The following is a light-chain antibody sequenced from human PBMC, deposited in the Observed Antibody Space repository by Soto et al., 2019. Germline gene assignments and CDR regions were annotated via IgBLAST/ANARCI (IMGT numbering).Light chain of an antibody. Sequence: QSVLTQPPSASGTPGQRVTISCSGSSSNIGSNTVNWYHQLPGTAPKLLISNNNQRPSGVPDRFSGSKSGTSAPLAISGLQSEDEADYYCAAWDDGLNGVLFGGGTKLTVL. CDR3: AAWDDGLNGVL. V-gene: IGLV1-44*01. CDR1: SSNIGSNT. J-gene: IGLJ3*02. CDR2: NNN.